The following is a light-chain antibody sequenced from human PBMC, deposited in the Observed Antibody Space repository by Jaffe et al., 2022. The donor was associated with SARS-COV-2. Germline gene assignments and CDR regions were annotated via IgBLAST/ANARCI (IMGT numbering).Light chain of an antibody. J-gene: IGLJ3*02. V-gene: IGLV2-14*01. CDR2: EVS. Sequence: QSALTQPASVSGSPGQSITISCTGTSSDVGDYNYVSWYQQHPGKAPKLMIYEVSYRPSGVSNRFSASKSGNTASLTISGLQAEDEADYYCSSYTSSSTWVFGGGTKLTVL. CDR3: SSYTSSSTWV. CDR1: SSDVGDYNY.